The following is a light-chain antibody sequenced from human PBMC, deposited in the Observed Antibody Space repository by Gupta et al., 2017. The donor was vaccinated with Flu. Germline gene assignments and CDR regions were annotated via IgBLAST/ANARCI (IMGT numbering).Light chain of an antibody. V-gene: IGLV2-11*01. Sequence: QSAPTQPRSVSGSPCQPVTISCTGPSNDVGRSNRVFWYQQRPGKAHKLILYDVTERPSGVPDRFSGSKSGNTASLTISGLQADDEADYYCSSHAGRGTWVFGTGTTVTVL. J-gene: IGLJ1*01. CDR2: DVT. CDR1: SNDVGRSNR. CDR3: SSHAGRGTWV.